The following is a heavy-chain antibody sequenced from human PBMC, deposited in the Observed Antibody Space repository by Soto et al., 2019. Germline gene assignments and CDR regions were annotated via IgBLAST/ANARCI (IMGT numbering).Heavy chain of an antibody. J-gene: IGHJ6*02. V-gene: IGHV3-74*01. Sequence: PGGALRLSCAASGFTFSGYWMHWVRQAPGKGLVWVSRINSDGSSTSYADSVKGRFTISRDNAKNTLYLQMNSLRAEDTAVYYCAREPIYIAVAGTYYYYGMDVWGQGTTVTVSS. D-gene: IGHD6-19*01. CDR3: AREPIYIAVAGTYYYYGMDV. CDR2: INSDGSST. CDR1: GFTFSGYW.